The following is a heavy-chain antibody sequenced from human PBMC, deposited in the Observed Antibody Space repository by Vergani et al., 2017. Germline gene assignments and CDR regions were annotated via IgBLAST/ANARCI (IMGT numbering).Heavy chain of an antibody. CDR2: IIPIFGTA. CDR3: ARLNYRYCSSTSCYTRLGWFDP. V-gene: IGHV1-69*01. D-gene: IGHD2-2*02. J-gene: IGHJ5*02. CDR1: GGTFSSYA. Sequence: QVQLVQSGAEVKKPGSSVKVSCKASGGTFSSYAISWVRQAPGQGLEWMGGIIPIFGTANYAQKFQGRVTITADESTSPAYMELSSLRSEDTAVYYCARLNYRYCSSTSCYTRLGWFDPWGQGTLVTVSS.